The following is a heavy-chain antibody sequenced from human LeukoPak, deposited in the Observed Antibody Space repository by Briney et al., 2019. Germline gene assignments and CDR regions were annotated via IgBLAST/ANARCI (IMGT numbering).Heavy chain of an antibody. J-gene: IGHJ6*02. CDR2: IWYDGRNE. CDR1: GFTFSRYG. Sequence: GGSLRLSCAASGFTFSRYGMHWVRQAPGKGLEWVAVIWYDGRNEYYADSVKGRFTISRDNAKNSLYLQMNSLRAEDTAVYYCARVEAPAGRGYYGMDVWGQGTTVTVSS. CDR3: ARVEAPAGRGYYGMDV. V-gene: IGHV3-33*01. D-gene: IGHD2-2*01.